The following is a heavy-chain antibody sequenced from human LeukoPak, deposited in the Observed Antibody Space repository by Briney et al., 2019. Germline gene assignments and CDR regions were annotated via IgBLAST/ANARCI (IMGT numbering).Heavy chain of an antibody. CDR3: AKGSGYMDV. J-gene: IGHJ6*03. CDR2: INQDGSGK. V-gene: IGHV3-7*01. CDR1: GFTFSGFW. Sequence: QPGGSLRLSCAASGFTFSGFWMTWARQAPGKGLEWVANINQDGSGKYFVDSVKGRFTISRDNAKNSLYLQMNSLRAEDTAVYYCAKGSGYMDVWGKGTTVTVSS. D-gene: IGHD2-15*01.